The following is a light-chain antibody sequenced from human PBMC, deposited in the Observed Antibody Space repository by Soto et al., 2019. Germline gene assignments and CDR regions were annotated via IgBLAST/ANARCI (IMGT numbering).Light chain of an antibody. J-gene: IGLJ1*01. Sequence: QSALTQPASVTGSPGQSITISCTGTGNDVGTYNLVSWYQRHPGKAPKLLIYESKNPPSGIPSRFSGSKSGNTASLTISGLHAEDEVEYSCCSYAGSSTYVFGTGTKVTAL. CDR3: CSYAGSSTYV. CDR1: GNDVGTYNL. CDR2: ESK. V-gene: IGLV2-23*01.